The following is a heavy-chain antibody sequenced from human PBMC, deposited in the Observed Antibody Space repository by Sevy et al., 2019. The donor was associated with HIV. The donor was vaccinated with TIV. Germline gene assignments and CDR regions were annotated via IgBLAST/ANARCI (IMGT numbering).Heavy chain of an antibody. D-gene: IGHD2-8*02. CDR3: STDPIILLLVTDGMDV. J-gene: IGHJ6*02. Sequence: GGSLRLSCAASGFTFTYAWMTWVRQAPGKGLEWLGRIKSKADCGTIDNAAPVKGRFTISRDDSKNTLYLQMNSLKTEDTGVYYCSTDPIILLLVTDGMDVWGRGTTVTVSS. V-gene: IGHV3-15*01. CDR2: IKSKADCGTI. CDR1: GFTFTYAW.